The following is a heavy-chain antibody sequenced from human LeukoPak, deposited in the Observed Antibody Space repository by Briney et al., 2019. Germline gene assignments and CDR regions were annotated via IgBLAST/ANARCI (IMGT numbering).Heavy chain of an antibody. CDR1: GYTFTSYA. CDR3: AADRTVTTRYYYYYYMDV. Sequence: ASVKVSCKASGYTFTSYAMHWVRQAPGQRLEWMGWINAGNGNTKYSQEFQGRVTITRDTSASTAYMELSSLRSEDTAVYYCAADRTVTTRYYYYYYMDVWGKGTTVTVSS. J-gene: IGHJ6*03. V-gene: IGHV1-3*03. D-gene: IGHD4-17*01. CDR2: INAGNGNT.